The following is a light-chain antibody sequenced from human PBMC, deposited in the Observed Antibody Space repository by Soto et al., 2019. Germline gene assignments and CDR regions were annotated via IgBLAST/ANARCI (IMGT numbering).Light chain of an antibody. V-gene: IGLV2-11*01. CDR1: NTDVGAYDY. Sequence: QSVLTQPRSVSWSPGQSVTISCTGTNTDVGAYDYVSWYRRHPGKAPKLMIYDVSMRPSGVPDRFSGSKSGNTASLTISGLQADDEADYYCCSYAGSYTLEVFGGGTKLTVL. CDR3: CSYAGSYTLEV. J-gene: IGLJ3*02. CDR2: DVS.